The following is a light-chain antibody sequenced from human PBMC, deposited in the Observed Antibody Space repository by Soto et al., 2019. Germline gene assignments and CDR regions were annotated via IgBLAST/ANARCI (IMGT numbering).Light chain of an antibody. Sequence: SVLTQPASVSGSPGQSITISCTGSGRDIGAYDYVSWYQQHPGKAPKLLIYGVKNRPSGVSYRFSASKSAFTASLTISGLQADEEAHYYCSSYTTSYFYVFGPGTKVTV. J-gene: IGLJ1*01. CDR2: GVK. CDR3: SSYTTSYFYV. V-gene: IGLV2-14*01. CDR1: GRDIGAYDY.